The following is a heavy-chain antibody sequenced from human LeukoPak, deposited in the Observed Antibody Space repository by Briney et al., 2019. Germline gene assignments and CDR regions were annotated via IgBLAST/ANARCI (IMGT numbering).Heavy chain of an antibody. CDR2: IYYSGST. CDR3: ASLSTGGSGSDDFDY. V-gene: IGHV4-59*12. CDR1: GGSISSYY. J-gene: IGHJ4*02. D-gene: IGHD3-10*01. Sequence: PSETLSLTCTVSGGSISSYYWSWIRQPPGKGLEGIGYIYYSGSTNYNPSLKSRVTISVDTSKSQFSLKLSSVTAADTAVYYCASLSTGGSGSDDFDYWGQGTLVTVSS.